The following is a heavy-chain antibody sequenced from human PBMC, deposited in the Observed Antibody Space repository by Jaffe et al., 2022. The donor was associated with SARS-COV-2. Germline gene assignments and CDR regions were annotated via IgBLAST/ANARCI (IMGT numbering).Heavy chain of an antibody. J-gene: IGHJ6*02. CDR1: GGSISSYY. D-gene: IGHD4-4*01. CDR2: IYDSRST. Sequence: QVQLQESGPGLVKPSETLSLTCTVSGGSISSYYWSWVRQPPGKGLEWIGFIYDSRSTNYNPSLKSRVTISLDTSKNQFSLKLSSVTAADTAVYYCARGPFSNTLTRTQFYGMDVWGQGTTVTVSS. CDR3: ARGPFSNTLTRTQFYGMDV. V-gene: IGHV4-59*01.